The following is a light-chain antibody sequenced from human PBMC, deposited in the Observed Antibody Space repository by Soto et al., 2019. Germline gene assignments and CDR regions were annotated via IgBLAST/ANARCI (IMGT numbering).Light chain of an antibody. CDR3: SSYTTRDKLV. J-gene: IGLJ1*01. CDR2: EAI. Sequence: QSALTQPASVSGCPGQSITISCTGTTSDVGGYNYVSWYQQYPGKAPKLIISEAINRPSGVSARISGSKSGYTASLTISGRQPEDEADYYCSSYTTRDKLVFGAGTKVTVL. V-gene: IGLV2-14*01. CDR1: TSDVGGYNY.